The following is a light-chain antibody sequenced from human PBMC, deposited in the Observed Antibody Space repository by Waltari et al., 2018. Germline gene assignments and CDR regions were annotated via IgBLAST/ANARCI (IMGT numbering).Light chain of an antibody. J-gene: IGKJ5*01. V-gene: IGKV1-5*03. CDR3: QQYHGDWTT. Sequence: DIQMTQSPSTLSSSVGDRVAITCRASQDIHRYLAWYQHKSGKAPRVLIYLASTLEVGVPSRFGGGGSGTQFTLTIRNLQPEYFATYFCQQYHGDWTTFGQGTRLEIK. CDR2: LAS. CDR1: QDIHRY.